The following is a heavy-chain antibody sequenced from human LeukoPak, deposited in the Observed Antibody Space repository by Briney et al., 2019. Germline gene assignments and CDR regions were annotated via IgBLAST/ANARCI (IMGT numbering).Heavy chain of an antibody. J-gene: IGHJ5*02. CDR2: IHYTGST. V-gene: IGHV4-39*01. CDR1: GGSFSTTGYY. Sequence: SETLSLTCTVSGGSFSTTGYYWVWIRPPPGEGLEWIGGIHYTGSTYYNPSIKSRATISVETSENQFSLRLSSVTAADTAVYYCARKGTTPKGWFVPWGQGMLVTVSS. D-gene: IGHD4-11*01. CDR3: ARKGTTPKGWFVP.